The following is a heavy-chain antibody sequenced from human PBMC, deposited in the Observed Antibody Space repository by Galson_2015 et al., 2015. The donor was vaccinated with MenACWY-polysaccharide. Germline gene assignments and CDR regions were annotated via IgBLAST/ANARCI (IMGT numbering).Heavy chain of an antibody. CDR1: GFTFSSYA. V-gene: IGHV3-30-3*01. J-gene: IGHJ6*02. CDR2: ISYDGINK. Sequence: SLRLSCAASGFTFSSYAIHWVRQAPGKGLEWVAVISYDGINKYYADSVKGRFTISRDNSKYTVYLQMNSLRADYTTVYYCARDYCDRITCSGMDIWGQGTTVTVSS. CDR3: ARDYCDRITCSGMDI. D-gene: IGHD2/OR15-2a*01.